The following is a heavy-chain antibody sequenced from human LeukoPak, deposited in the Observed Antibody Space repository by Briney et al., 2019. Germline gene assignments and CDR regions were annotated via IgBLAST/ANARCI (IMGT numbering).Heavy chain of an antibody. CDR3: ARGYSSSWTSVDH. CDR2: ISSNGVTT. CDR1: GFTFSSYI. J-gene: IGHJ4*02. V-gene: IGHV3-64*04. Sequence: GGSLTLSCSASGFTFSSYIMYWVRQAPGKGLEYVSVISSNGVTTYYADSVKGRFTISRDNSKNTLYLQMNSLSAEDTAVYYCARGYSSSWTSVDHWGQGTLVTVSS. D-gene: IGHD6-13*01.